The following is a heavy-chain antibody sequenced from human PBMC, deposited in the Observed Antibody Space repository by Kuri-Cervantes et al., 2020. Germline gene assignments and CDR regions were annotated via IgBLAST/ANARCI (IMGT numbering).Heavy chain of an antibody. V-gene: IGHV1-45*02. CDR2: ITPFNGNT. Sequence: SVKVSCKASGYTFTYRYLHWVRQAPGQALEWMGWITPFNGNTNYAQKFQDRVTITRDTSASTVHMELSSLRSEDTAVYYCARERGTGWYWGADYWGQGTLVTVSS. J-gene: IGHJ4*02. CDR1: GYTFTYRY. CDR3: ARERGTGWYWGADY. D-gene: IGHD6-19*01.